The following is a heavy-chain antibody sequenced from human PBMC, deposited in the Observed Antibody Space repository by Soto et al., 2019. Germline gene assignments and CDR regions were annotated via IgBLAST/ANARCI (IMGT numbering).Heavy chain of an antibody. CDR1: GYTFTSYD. Sequence: QVQLVQSGAVVKKPGASVKVSCRASGYTFTSYDINWVRQATGQGLEWMGWMNPNSGNTGYAQKFQGRVTMTRNTSISTAYMELSCLTSDDTAVYYCARSTNDYGDRHWGQGTLVTVSS. V-gene: IGHV1-8*01. D-gene: IGHD4-17*01. CDR3: ARSTNDYGDRH. CDR2: MNPNSGNT. J-gene: IGHJ4*02.